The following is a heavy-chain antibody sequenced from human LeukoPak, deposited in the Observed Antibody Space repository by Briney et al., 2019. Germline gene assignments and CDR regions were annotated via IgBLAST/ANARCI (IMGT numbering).Heavy chain of an antibody. Sequence: GASVKVSCKASGGTFSSYAISWVREAPGQGLEWMGGIIPIFGTANYAQKFQGRVTITTDESTSTAYMELSSLRSEDTAVYYCASATGITGTTWFDPWGQRTLVTVSS. V-gene: IGHV1-69*05. CDR2: IIPIFGTA. CDR1: GGTFSSYA. D-gene: IGHD1-7*01. J-gene: IGHJ5*02. CDR3: ASATGITGTTWFDP.